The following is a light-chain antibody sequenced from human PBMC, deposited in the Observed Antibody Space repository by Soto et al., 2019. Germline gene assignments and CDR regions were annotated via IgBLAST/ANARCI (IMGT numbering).Light chain of an antibody. CDR2: GNS. CDR1: SSNIGAGYD. Sequence: QSVLTQPPSVSGAPGQRVTISCTGSSSNIGAGYDVHWYQQLPGTAPKLLIYGNSNRPSGVPDRFSGSKSGTSASLPITGLQEEDEADYYCQSYDSSLSGVVFGGGTQLTVL. CDR3: QSYDSSLSGVV. J-gene: IGLJ2*01. V-gene: IGLV1-40*01.